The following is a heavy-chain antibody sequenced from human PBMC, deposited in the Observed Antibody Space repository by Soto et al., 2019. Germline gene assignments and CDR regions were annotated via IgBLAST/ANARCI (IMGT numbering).Heavy chain of an antibody. CDR1: GFTFSSYA. J-gene: IGHJ4*02. Sequence: VGSLRLSCAASGFTFSSYAMSWVRQAPGKGLEWVSTISGSGGSTYYADSVKGRFTISRDNSKNTLYLQMNSLRAEDTAVYYCGPQILWSGELPKFDYWGQGTLLTVSS. CDR3: GPQILWSGELPKFDY. CDR2: ISGSGGST. V-gene: IGHV3-23*01. D-gene: IGHD3-10*01.